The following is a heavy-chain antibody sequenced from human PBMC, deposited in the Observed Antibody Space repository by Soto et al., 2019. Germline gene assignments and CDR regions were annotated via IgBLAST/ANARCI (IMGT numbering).Heavy chain of an antibody. D-gene: IGHD3-10*01. V-gene: IGHV3-30*18. CDR3: AKDPALLWFGELLSPDY. CDR1: GFTFRSYG. J-gene: IGHJ4*02. Sequence: LRLSCAASGFTFRSYGMHWVRQAPGKGLEWVAVISYDGSNKYYADSVKGRFTISRDNSKNTLYLQMNSLRAEDTAVYYCAKDPALLWFGELLSPDYWGQGTLVTVSS. CDR2: ISYDGSNK.